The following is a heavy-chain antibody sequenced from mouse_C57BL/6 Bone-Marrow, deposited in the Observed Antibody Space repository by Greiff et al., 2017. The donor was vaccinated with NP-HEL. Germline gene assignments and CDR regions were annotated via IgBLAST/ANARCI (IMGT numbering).Heavy chain of an antibody. CDR3: TTPYYYGPSMDY. CDR1: GFNIKDYY. J-gene: IGHJ4*01. V-gene: IGHV14-1*01. D-gene: IGHD1-1*01. Sequence: EVKLQESGAELVRPGASVKLSCTASGFNIKDYYMHWVKQRPEQGLEWIGRIDPEDGDTEYASKFQGQATMTADTSSNTAYLQLSSLTSEDTAVYYCTTPYYYGPSMDYWGQGTSVTVSS. CDR2: IDPEDGDT.